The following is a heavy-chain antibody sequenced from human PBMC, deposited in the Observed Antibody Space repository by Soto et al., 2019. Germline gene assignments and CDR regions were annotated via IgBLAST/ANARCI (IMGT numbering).Heavy chain of an antibody. CDR3: SRQASDFWSGKPQYYMDV. V-gene: IGHV3-73*01. D-gene: IGHD3-3*01. CDR1: GFTFSGSA. Sequence: EVQLVESGGGLVQPGGSLKLSCAASGFTFSGSAMHWVRQASGKGLEWVGRIRSKPNNYAAAYGASVKGRFTISRDASQITASRQMNSLNTEDTAVYYCSRQASDFWSGKPQYYMDVWGKGTKVTVSS. CDR2: IRSKPNNYAA. J-gene: IGHJ6*03.